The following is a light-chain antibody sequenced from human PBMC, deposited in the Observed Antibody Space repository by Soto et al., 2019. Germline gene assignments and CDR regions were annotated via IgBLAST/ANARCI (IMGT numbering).Light chain of an antibody. Sequence: DIQMTQSPSSLSASVGDRVTITCRASQSISSYLNWYQQKPGKSAKLLIYAASSLQSGVPSRFSVSGSGTDFTLTISSLQPEDFATYYCQQRYGTPPTFGQGTKVEIK. CDR2: AAS. V-gene: IGKV1-39*01. CDR1: QSISSY. CDR3: QQRYGTPPT. J-gene: IGKJ1*01.